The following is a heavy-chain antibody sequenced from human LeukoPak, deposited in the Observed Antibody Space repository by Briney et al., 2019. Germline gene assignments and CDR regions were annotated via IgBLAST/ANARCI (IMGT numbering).Heavy chain of an antibody. CDR2: IYYSGST. CDR3: ARGDRFGEFGYSSGWFDY. V-gene: IGHV4-59*01. J-gene: IGHJ4*02. D-gene: IGHD6-19*01. CDR1: GGSLSSCY. Sequence: SETVSLTCTVSGGSLSSCYWSWIRQPPGKGLEWIGYIYYSGSTNYNPSLKSRVTISVDTSKNQFSLKLSSVTAADTAVYYCARGDRFGEFGYSSGWFDYWGQGTLVTVSS.